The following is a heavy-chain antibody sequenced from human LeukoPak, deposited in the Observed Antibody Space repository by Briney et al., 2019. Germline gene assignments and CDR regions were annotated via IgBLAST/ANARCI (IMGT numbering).Heavy chain of an antibody. D-gene: IGHD1-26*01. V-gene: IGHV3-33*06. CDR1: GFTFSSYG. J-gene: IGHJ4*02. CDR3: AKTYSGSYPYYFDY. Sequence: GGSLRLSCAASGFTFSSYGMHWVRQAPGKGLEWVAVIWYDGSNKYYADSVKGRFTISRDNSKNTLYLQMNSLRAEDTAMYYCAKTYSGSYPYYFDYWGQGTLVTVSS. CDR2: IWYDGSNK.